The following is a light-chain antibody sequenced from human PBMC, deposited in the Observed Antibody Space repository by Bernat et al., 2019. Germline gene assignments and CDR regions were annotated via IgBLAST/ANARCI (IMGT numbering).Light chain of an antibody. CDR1: SPNIGSNT. CDR3: AAWDDGLNGFWV. Sequence: QSVLTQPPSASGTPGQRVTIPCSGSSPNIGSNTVNWYQQLPVTAPKLLIYSNNQRPSGVPDRFSGSKSGTSASLAISGLQAEDEAAYYCAAWDDGLNGFWVFGGGTKLTVL. V-gene: IGLV1-44*01. CDR2: SNN. J-gene: IGLJ3*02.